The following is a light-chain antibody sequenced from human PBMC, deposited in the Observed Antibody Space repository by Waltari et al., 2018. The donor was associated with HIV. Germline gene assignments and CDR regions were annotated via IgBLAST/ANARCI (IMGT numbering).Light chain of an antibody. Sequence: QSALTQPRSVSGSPGQSVTISCTGTSSDVGGDNYISRYHQNPGKAPKLIIYDVNNRPSGVPDRFSGSKSGNTASLTISGLQAEDEADYYCCSYGGSYTSVFGGGTQLTVL. CDR3: CSYGGSYTSV. V-gene: IGLV2-11*01. CDR1: SSDVGGDNY. CDR2: DVN. J-gene: IGLJ2*01.